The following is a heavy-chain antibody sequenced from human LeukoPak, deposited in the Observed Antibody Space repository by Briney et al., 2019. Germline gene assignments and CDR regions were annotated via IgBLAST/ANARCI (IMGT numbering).Heavy chain of an antibody. Sequence: SETLSLTCTVSGGSISSYYWSWIRQPPGKGLEWIGEINHSGSTNYNPSLKSRVTISVDTSKNQFSLKLSSVTAADTAVYYCARATIYYDFWSGYYGGYFDYWGQGTLVTVSS. CDR3: ARATIYYDFWSGYYGGYFDY. CDR2: INHSGST. J-gene: IGHJ4*02. CDR1: GGSISSYY. V-gene: IGHV4-34*01. D-gene: IGHD3-3*01.